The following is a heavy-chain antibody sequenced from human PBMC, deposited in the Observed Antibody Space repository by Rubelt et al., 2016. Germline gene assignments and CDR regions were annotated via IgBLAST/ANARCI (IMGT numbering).Heavy chain of an antibody. CDR1: GGSISSGGYY. V-gene: IGHV3-23*01. CDR2: ISGSGGST. CDR3: ANVPYGDHGAFDI. Sequence: VQLQESGPGLVKPSQTLSLTCTVSGGSISSGGYYWSWVRQAPGKGLEWVSAISGSGGSTYYADSVKVRFTSSRDNSKHTLYLQMNSLRAEDTAVYYCANVPYGDHGAFDIWGQGTMVTVSS. D-gene: IGHD4-17*01. J-gene: IGHJ3*02.